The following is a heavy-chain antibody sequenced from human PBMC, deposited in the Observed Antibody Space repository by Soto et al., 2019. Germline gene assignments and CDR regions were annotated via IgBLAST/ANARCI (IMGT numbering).Heavy chain of an antibody. CDR3: AQMWFGELWHGMDV. Sequence: QLVQSGAEVKRPGSSVKVSCKASGGDFLSYTISWVRQVPGQGPEWMGTIIPILDVAKNAQKFQGRVAITADKATSTVYMELRSLRSDDTGVYYCAQMWFGELWHGMDVWGQGTTITVSS. CDR1: GGDFLSYT. CDR2: IIPILDVA. V-gene: IGHV1-69*02. D-gene: IGHD3-10*01. J-gene: IGHJ6*02.